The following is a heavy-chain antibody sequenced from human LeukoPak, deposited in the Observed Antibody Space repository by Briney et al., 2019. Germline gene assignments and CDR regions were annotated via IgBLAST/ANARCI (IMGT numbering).Heavy chain of an antibody. CDR3: ARDQAFDI. Sequence: ASVKVSCKASGYTFTSYYIHWVRQAPGQGLEWMGIINPSDTSTNYAQEFQGRVTMTRDTSTSTVYMELSSLKSEDTAVYYCARDQAFDIWGQGTMVTVSS. V-gene: IGHV1-46*01. CDR1: GYTFTSYY. J-gene: IGHJ3*02. CDR2: INPSDTST.